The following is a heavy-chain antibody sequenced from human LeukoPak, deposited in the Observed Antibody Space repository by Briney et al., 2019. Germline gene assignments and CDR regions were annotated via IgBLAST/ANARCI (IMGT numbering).Heavy chain of an antibody. CDR2: MNPNSGNT. D-gene: IGHD6-13*01. CDR1: GYTFTSYD. J-gene: IGHJ6*02. CDR3: ARTGYSSSRFYYYYGMDV. V-gene: IGHV1-8*01. Sequence: ASVKVSCKASGYTFTSYDINWVRQATGQGLEWMGWMNPNSGNTGYAQKFQGRVTMTRNTSISTAYMELSSLRSEDTAVYYCARTGYSSSRFYYYYGMDVWGQGTTVTVSS.